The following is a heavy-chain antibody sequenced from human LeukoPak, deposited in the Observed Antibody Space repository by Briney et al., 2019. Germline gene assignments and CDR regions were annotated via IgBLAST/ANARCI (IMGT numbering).Heavy chain of an antibody. J-gene: IGHJ4*02. CDR2: ISYDGSSK. CDR3: ARSIAAPGMWYFDY. V-gene: IGHV3-30-3*01. Sequence: PGGSLRLSCAASGFTFSSYAIHWVRQAPGEGLEWVAVISYDGSSKFYADSVKGRFTISRDNSKNTLYLQKNSLRAEDTAVYYCARSIAAPGMWYFDYWGQGTLVTVSS. CDR1: GFTFSSYA. D-gene: IGHD6-13*01.